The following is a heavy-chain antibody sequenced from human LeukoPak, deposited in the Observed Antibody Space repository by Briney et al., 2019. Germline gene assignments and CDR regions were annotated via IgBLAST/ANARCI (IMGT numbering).Heavy chain of an antibody. CDR3: ARGCGGALDAFDI. CDR1: GYTFTSYY. Sequence: ASVKVSCKASGYTFTSYYMHWVRQAPGQGLEWMGIINPSGGSTSYAQKFQGRVPMTRDTSTSAVYMELSSLRSEDTAVYYCARGCGGALDAFDIWGQGTMVTVSS. CDR2: INPSGGST. J-gene: IGHJ3*02. D-gene: IGHD2-21*01. V-gene: IGHV1-46*01.